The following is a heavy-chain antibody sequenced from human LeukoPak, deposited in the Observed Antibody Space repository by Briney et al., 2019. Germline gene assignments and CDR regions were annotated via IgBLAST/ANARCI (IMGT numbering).Heavy chain of an antibody. D-gene: IGHD6-13*01. CDR3: AKGTSSWHEFDY. J-gene: IGHJ4*02. V-gene: IGHV3-43D*03. CDR1: GFTFDDYA. Sequence: PGGSLRLSCAASGFTFDDYAMHWVRHAPGKGLEWVSLISWDGGSTYYADSVQGRFTISRDNSKNSLYLQMNSLRAEDTALYYCAKGTSSWHEFDYWGQGTLVTVSS. CDR2: ISWDGGST.